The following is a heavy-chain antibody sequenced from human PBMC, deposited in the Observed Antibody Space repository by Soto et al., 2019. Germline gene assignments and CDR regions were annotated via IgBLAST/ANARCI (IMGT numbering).Heavy chain of an antibody. D-gene: IGHD2-15*01. Sequence: QVQLQQWGAGLLKPSETLSLTCAVYGGSFSGYYWSWIRQPPGKGLEWIGEINHSGSTNYNPSLKSQVTIAVDTSKNQFALKLSSVTAADTAVYYCARELLGVVVVAATKVWAVDAFDIWGQGTMVTVSS. V-gene: IGHV4-34*01. CDR3: ARELLGVVVVAATKVWAVDAFDI. CDR2: INHSGST. CDR1: GGSFSGYY. J-gene: IGHJ3*02.